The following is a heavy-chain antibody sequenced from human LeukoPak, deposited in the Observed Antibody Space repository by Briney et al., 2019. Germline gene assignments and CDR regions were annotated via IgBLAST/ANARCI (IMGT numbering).Heavy chain of an antibody. V-gene: IGHV3-23*01. CDR3: AKTTYSSSLKDGTRPNWFDP. CDR2: ISGSGGST. CDR1: GFTFSSYA. D-gene: IGHD6-6*01. Sequence: GGSLRLSCAASGFTFSSYAMSWVRQAPGKGLEWVSAISGSGGSTYYADSVKGRFTISRDNSKNTLYLQMNSLRAEDTAVYYCAKTTYSSSLKDGTRPNWFDPWGQGTLVTVSS. J-gene: IGHJ5*02.